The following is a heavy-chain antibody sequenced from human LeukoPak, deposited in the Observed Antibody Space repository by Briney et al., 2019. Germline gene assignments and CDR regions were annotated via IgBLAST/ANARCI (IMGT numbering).Heavy chain of an antibody. D-gene: IGHD3-10*01. CDR3: AKEAGSGSYAFDY. CDR1: GFTFSSYG. CDR2: IRYDGSNK. Sequence: GGSLRLSCAASGFTFSSYGMHWVRQAPGKGLEWVAFIRYDGSNKYYADSMKGRFTISRDNSKNTLYLQMNSLRAEDTTVYYCAKEAGSGSYAFDYWGQGTLVTVSS. J-gene: IGHJ4*02. V-gene: IGHV3-30*02.